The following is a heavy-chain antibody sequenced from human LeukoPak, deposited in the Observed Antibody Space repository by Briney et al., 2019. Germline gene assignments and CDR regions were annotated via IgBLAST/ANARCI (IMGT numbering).Heavy chain of an antibody. CDR1: GFTFSSYG. CDR2: ISYDGSNK. Sequence: PGRSLRLSCAASGFTFSSYGMHWVRQAPGKGLEWVAVISYDGSNKYYADSVKGRFTISRDNSKNTLYLQMNSLRAEDTAVYYCAKGAAVWRYFSALDYWSQGTLVTVSS. V-gene: IGHV3-30*18. J-gene: IGHJ4*02. D-gene: IGHD1-26*01. CDR3: AKGAAVWRYFSALDY.